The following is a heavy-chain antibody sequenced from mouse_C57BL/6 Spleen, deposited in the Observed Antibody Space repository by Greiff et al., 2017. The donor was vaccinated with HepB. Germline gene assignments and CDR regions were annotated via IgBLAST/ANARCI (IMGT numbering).Heavy chain of an antibody. D-gene: IGHD2-3*01. CDR2: IYPGDGDT. CDR1: GYAFSSSW. CDR3: ARGGWLLLDYAMDY. V-gene: IGHV1-82*01. Sequence: QVQLQQSGPELVKPGASVKISCKASGYAFSSSWMNWVKQRPGKGREWIGRIYPGDGDTNYNGKFKGEATLTADKSSSTAYMQLSSLTSEDSAVYFCARGGWLLLDYAMDYWGQGTSVTVSS. J-gene: IGHJ4*01.